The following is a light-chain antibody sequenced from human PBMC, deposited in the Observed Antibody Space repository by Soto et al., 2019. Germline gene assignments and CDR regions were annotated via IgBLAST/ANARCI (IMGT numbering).Light chain of an antibody. CDR3: GTWDSSLSADV. Sequence: QSVLTQPPSVSAALGQKVTISCSGSSSNIGVTSVSWYQQLPEAAPKLLIYENDKRPSGIADRFSGSKSGTSATLDITGLQTGDEADYYCGTWDSSLSADVFGTGTKVT. CDR2: END. J-gene: IGLJ1*01. CDR1: SSNIGVTS. V-gene: IGLV1-51*02.